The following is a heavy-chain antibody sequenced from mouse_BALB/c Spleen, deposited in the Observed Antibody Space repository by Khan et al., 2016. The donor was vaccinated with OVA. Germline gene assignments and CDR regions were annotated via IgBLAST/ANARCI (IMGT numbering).Heavy chain of an antibody. CDR1: GYAFTDFL. J-gene: IGHJ3*01. CDR3: ARGGYGSWAY. V-gene: IGHV1-54*01. Sequence: QVRLQQSGAELVRPGTSVKVSCKASGYAFTDFLIEWLQQRPGQGLEWIGLINPGSGDTNYNEKFKGKATLTANKSSSTAYMQLSSLTSDDSAVYFCARGGYGSWAYWGQVTLVTVSA. D-gene: IGHD1-1*02. CDR2: INPGSGDT.